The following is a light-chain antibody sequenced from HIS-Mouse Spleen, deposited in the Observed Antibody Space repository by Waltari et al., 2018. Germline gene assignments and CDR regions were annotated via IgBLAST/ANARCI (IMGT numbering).Light chain of an antibody. V-gene: IGKV1-33*01. CDR2: DAS. CDR1: PDTSNY. Sequence: DIQMTQSPSSLSASVGDRVTITCQASPDTSNYLNWYQQKPGKAPKLLSYDASNLETGVPSRFSGSGSGTDFTFTISSLQTEDIATYYCQQYDNLPRTFGPGTKVDIK. J-gene: IGKJ3*01. CDR3: QQYDNLPRT.